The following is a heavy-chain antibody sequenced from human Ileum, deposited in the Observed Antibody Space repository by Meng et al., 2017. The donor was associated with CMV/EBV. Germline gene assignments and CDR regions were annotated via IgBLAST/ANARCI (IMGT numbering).Heavy chain of an antibody. V-gene: IGHV4-34*01. CDR2: IDHSGST. D-gene: IGHD5-18*01. CDR3: ARGRWRGYISGYMYNWFDP. J-gene: IGHJ5*02. Sequence: VQLQQLGAGLLKPSETLSLTCAVYGGPFSGYYWTWIRQSPGRGLEWIGEIDHSGSTNCIPSLKSRVTMSVDTPNNQFSLKLSSVTAADTAVYYCARGRWRGYISGYMYNWFDPWGQGTLVTVSS. CDR1: GGPFSGYY.